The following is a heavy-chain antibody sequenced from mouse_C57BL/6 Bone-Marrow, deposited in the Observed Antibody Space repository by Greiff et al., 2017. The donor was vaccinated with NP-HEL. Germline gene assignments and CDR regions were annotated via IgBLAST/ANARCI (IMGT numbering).Heavy chain of an antibody. D-gene: IGHD2-2*01. J-gene: IGHJ2*01. CDR3: ARPDLLWLRRGY. V-gene: IGHV5-2*01. Sequence: EVQLVESGGGLVQPGESLKLSCESNEYEFPSHDMSWVRKTPEKRLELVAAINSDGGSPYYPDTMERRFIISRDNTKKSLYLQMSSLRSEDTALYYCARPDLLWLRRGYWGQGTTLTVSS. CDR1: EYEFPSHD. CDR2: INSDGGSP.